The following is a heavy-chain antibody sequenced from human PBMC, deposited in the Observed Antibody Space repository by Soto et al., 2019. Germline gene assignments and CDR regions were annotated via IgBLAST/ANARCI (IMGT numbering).Heavy chain of an antibody. CDR2: ISTLNGNT. V-gene: IGHV1-18*01. D-gene: IGHD1-1*01. J-gene: IGHJ6*02. CDR1: GYDYVTYA. Sequence: QAQLVQSGAEVKKPGASVNVSCKASGYDYVTYAITWVRQRPGQGLEWMGWISTLNGNTNYAQNCQGRVTMTTDTSTRIVHLELRSLRSDDTAVYYCARRVQVSLPDYYGMDVWGQGTTVTVSS. CDR3: ARRVQVSLPDYYGMDV.